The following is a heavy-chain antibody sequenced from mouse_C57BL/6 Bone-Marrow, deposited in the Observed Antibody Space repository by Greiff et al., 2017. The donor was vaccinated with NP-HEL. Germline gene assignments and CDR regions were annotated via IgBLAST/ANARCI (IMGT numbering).Heavy chain of an antibody. D-gene: IGHD1-1*01. Sequence: DVQLVESGGDLVKPGGSLKLSCAASGFTFSSYGMSWVRQTPDKRLEWVATISSGGSYTYYPDSVKGRFTISRDNAKNTLYLQMSSLKSEDTAMYYCARRLANYYGSSSAWFAYWGQGTLVTVSA. J-gene: IGHJ3*01. CDR1: GFTFSSYG. CDR2: ISSGGSYT. V-gene: IGHV5-6*02. CDR3: ARRLANYYGSSSAWFAY.